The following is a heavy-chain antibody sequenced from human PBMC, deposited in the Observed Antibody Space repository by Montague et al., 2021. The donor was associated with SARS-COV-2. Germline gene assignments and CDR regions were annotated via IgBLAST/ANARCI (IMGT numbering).Heavy chain of an antibody. Sequence: SETLSLTCTVSGGSITSSLYYWGWIRQPPGKGLEWIGTIHYSETTSYNLSLKSRVTISVDTSKDQFSLKVTSVTAAATAVYYCARNATSGGYWSWIDPWGQGTLVTVSS. CDR2: IHYSETT. CDR1: GGSITSSLYY. V-gene: IGHV4-39*01. J-gene: IGHJ5*02. CDR3: ARNATSGGYWSWIDP. D-gene: IGHD2-15*01.